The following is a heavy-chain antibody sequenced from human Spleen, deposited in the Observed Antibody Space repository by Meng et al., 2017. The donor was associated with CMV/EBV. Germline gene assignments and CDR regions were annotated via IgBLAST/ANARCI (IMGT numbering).Heavy chain of an antibody. Sequence: SVKVSCKASGYTFVNYGLSWVRQAPGQGLEWMGRIIPILGIANYAQKFQGRVTITADKSTSTAYMELSSLRSGDTAMYYCARDDGYLLNDWGQGTLVTVSS. D-gene: IGHD5-18*01. V-gene: IGHV1-69*04. J-gene: IGHJ4*02. CDR2: IIPILGIA. CDR1: GYTFVNYG. CDR3: ARDDGYLLND.